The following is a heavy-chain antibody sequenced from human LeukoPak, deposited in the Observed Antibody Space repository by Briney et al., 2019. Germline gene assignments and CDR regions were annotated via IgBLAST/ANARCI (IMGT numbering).Heavy chain of an antibody. CDR1: GYSISSGYY. J-gene: IGHJ5*02. CDR2: IYHSGST. V-gene: IGHV4-38-2*01. D-gene: IGHD6-6*01. Sequence: SETLSLTCAVSGYSISSGYYWGWIRQPPGKGVEWIGSIYHSGSTYYNPSLKSRVTISVDTSKNQFSLKLSSVTAADTAVYYCAAQIAARPPGWFDPWGQGTLVTVSS. CDR3: AAQIAARPPGWFDP.